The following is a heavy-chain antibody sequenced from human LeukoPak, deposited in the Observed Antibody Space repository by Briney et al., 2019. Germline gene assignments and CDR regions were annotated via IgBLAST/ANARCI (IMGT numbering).Heavy chain of an antibody. CDR3: AKWPEGAMDYFDY. J-gene: IGHJ4*02. D-gene: IGHD3-16*01. CDR1: XXXXXSXX. V-gene: IGHV3-23*01. CDR2: ISGDGTRT. Sequence: LXXSCAASXXXXXSXXMTWARXAXVKGLXXVXAISGDGTRTYYADSVKGRFTISRDNSKNTLYLEMSSLRVEDTAIYYCAKWPEGAMDYFDYWGQGTLVTVSS.